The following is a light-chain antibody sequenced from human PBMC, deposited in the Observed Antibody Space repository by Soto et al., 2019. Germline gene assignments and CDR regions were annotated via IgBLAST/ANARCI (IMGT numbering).Light chain of an antibody. CDR3: SSYKSNSTYV. J-gene: IGLJ1*01. Sequence: QSALTQPASVSGSPGQSITIPCTGTSSDVGGYNYVSWYQQHPGKAPKLIIYDVSNRPSGVSNPFSGSKSGNTASLTISGLQAEDEADYYCSSYKSNSTYVFGTGTKVTVL. CDR1: SSDVGGYNY. V-gene: IGLV2-14*03. CDR2: DVS.